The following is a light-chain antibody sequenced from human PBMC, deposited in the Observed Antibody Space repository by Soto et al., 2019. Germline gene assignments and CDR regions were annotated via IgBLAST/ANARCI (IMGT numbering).Light chain of an antibody. J-gene: IGKJ1*01. V-gene: IGKV1-39*01. CDR2: AAS. Sequence: DVQMTHSPSSLSASVGGIVTITCRASHTISRYLSWYQQKSGKAPKLLIYAASSLHSGVPSRFSGTGSGTDFTLTISSLQPEDFATYSCQQSYTFPRTFGQGTKV. CDR3: QQSYTFPRT. CDR1: HTISRY.